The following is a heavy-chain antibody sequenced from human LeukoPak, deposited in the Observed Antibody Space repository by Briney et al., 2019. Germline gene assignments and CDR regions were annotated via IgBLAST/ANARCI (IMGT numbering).Heavy chain of an antibody. CDR3: ARVRTRYCSGGSCRPFDY. CDR2: IYHSGST. V-gene: IGHV4-38-2*01. D-gene: IGHD2-15*01. CDR1: GYSISSGYY. J-gene: IGHJ4*02. Sequence: SETLSLTCAVSGYSISSGYYWGWIRQPPGKGLEWIGSIYHSGSTYYNPSLKSRVTISVDTSKNQFSLKLSPVTAADTAVYYCARVRTRYCSGGSCRPFDYWGQGTLVTVSS.